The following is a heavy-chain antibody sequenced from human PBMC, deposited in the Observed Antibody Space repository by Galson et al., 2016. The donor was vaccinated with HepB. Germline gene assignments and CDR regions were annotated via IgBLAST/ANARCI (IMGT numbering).Heavy chain of an antibody. CDR2: ISYDGGDK. D-gene: IGHD2-21*02. J-gene: IGHJ4*02. V-gene: IGHV3-30*19. CDR1: GFTFSRYG. Sequence: SLRLSCAASGFTFSRYGMHWVRQAPGKGLEWVAVISYDGGDKHYADSVKGRFTVSRDNSKNTLFLQMNSLRVKDTAVYYCAKLDCGRVCPRDDRGQGTQVTVS. CDR3: AKLDCGRVCPRDD.